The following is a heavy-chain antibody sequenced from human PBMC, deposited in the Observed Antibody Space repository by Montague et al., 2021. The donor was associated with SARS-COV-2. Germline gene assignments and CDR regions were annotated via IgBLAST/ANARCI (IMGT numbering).Heavy chain of an antibody. CDR1: GDSIASYY. V-gene: IGHV4-59*01. D-gene: IGHD6-13*01. Sequence: ETLSLTCAVSGDSIASYYWSWIRQPPGKGLEWIAYIYNSATTEHNPSLKSRVTISEETSQNQVSLNLNSVTAADTAVYYCARGLLGYSGSWDQWGQGTLVTVAS. CDR3: ARGLLGYSGSWDQ. CDR2: IYNSATT. J-gene: IGHJ4*02.